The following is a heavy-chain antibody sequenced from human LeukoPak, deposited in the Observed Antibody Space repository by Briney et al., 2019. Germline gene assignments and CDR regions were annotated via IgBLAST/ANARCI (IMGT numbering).Heavy chain of an antibody. CDR1: GYSISSDDY. D-gene: IGHD3-22*01. V-gene: IGHV4-61*08. J-gene: IGHJ4*02. CDR2: IYYSGST. Sequence: SETLSLTCTVSGYSISSDDYWGWIQQPPGKGLEWIGYIYYSGSTNYKPSLKSRVTISVETSKNQFSLKLRSVTAADTAVYYCARVTGYMIEDYFDYWGQGTLVTVSS. CDR3: ARVTGYMIEDYFDY.